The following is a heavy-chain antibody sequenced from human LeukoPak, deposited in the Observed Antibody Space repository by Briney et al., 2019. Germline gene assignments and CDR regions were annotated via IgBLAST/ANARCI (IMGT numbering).Heavy chain of an antibody. CDR2: INSDGSTT. CDR3: AREETWFGELLSTLDY. CDR1: GFTFSSYW. Sequence: PGGSLRLSCAASGFTFSSYWMHWVRQAPGKGLVWVSRINSDGSTTSYADSVKGRFTISRDNAKNTLYLQMNSLRAEDTAVYYYAREETWFGELLSTLDYWGQGTLVTVSS. V-gene: IGHV3-74*01. D-gene: IGHD3-10*01. J-gene: IGHJ4*02.